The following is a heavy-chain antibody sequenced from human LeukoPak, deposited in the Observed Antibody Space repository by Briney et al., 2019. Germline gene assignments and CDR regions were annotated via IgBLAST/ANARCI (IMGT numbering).Heavy chain of an antibody. CDR3: ARGSSYYYYYMDV. CDR2: IYHSGST. CDR1: GYSISSGYY. Sequence: SETLSLTCTVSGYSISSGYYWGWIRQPPGKGLEWIGSIYHSGSTYYNPSLKSRVTISVDTSKNQFSLKLSSVTAADTAVYYRARGSSYYYYYMDVWGKGTTVTVSS. J-gene: IGHJ6*03. D-gene: IGHD3-22*01. V-gene: IGHV4-38-2*02.